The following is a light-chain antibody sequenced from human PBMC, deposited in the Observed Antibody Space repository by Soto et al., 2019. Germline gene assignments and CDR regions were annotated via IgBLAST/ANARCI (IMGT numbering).Light chain of an antibody. J-gene: IGLJ1*01. CDR1: SSNIGRRA. Sequence: QSVLTQPPSASGTPGQTITMSCSGGSSNIGRRAVNWYQQFPGAAPKLLIYGNDQRPSGVPGRFSGSKSCTSASLAISGLQSDEEADDYCASWDDKLNGYVFGAGTKLTVL. CDR3: ASWDDKLNGYV. CDR2: GND. V-gene: IGLV1-44*01.